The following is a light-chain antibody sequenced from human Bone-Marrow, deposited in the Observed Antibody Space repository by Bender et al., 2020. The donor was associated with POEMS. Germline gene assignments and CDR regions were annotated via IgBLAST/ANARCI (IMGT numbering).Light chain of an antibody. CDR3: ASYSGRRSYV. Sequence: QSALTQPASVSGSPGQSITISCTGTSSDVGAYNSVSWYQQHPGQVPKLIIYDVTNRPSGVSRRFSGSKAGSTASLIISGLQAEDEGDYHCASYSGRRSYVFGTGTKVIVL. J-gene: IGLJ1*01. CDR2: DVT. V-gene: IGLV2-14*03. CDR1: SSDVGAYNS.